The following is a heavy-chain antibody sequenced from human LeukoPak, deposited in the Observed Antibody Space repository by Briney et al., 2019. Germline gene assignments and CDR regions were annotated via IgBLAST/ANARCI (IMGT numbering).Heavy chain of an antibody. D-gene: IGHD3-10*01. V-gene: IGHV3-30*04. J-gene: IGHJ4*02. CDR3: ARDLTMVRGGPD. CDR1: GFTFSSYA. Sequence: GGSLRLSCAASGFTFSSYAMHWVRQAPGKGLEWVAVISHDGSNKYYADSVKGRFTISRDNSKNTLYLQMNSLRAEDTAVYYCARDLTMVRGGPDWGQGTLVTVSS. CDR2: ISHDGSNK.